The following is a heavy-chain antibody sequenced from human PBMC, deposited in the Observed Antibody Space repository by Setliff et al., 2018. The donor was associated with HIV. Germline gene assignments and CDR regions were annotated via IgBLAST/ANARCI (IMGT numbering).Heavy chain of an antibody. Sequence: GGSLRLSCVASGFTFSTFAMHWVRQAPGKGLEWVSVISYDGSRIFYSDSVKGRFTISRDNSKNTLYLQMNSLTAEDTAVYYCAKVDNGHCTSASCRDFDYWGQGTLVTV. CDR2: ISYDGSRI. V-gene: IGHV3-30*07. D-gene: IGHD2-2*03. J-gene: IGHJ4*02. CDR1: GFTFSTFA. CDR3: AKVDNGHCTSASCRDFDY.